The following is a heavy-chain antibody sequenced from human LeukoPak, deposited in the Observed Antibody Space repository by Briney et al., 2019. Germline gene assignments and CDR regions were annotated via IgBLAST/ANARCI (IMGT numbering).Heavy chain of an antibody. Sequence: PGGSLRLSCAASGFTFSRYWMHWVRQAPGKGLVWVSRINSDGSSTSYADSVKGRFTISRDNARNTLYLQMNSLRAEDTAVYYCARDLVIGLEQWLVFARSFTSPARQLPDYYFDYWGQGTLVTVSS. V-gene: IGHV3-74*01. CDR3: ARDLVIGLEQWLVFARSFTSPARQLPDYYFDY. CDR2: INSDGSST. CDR1: GFTFSRYW. J-gene: IGHJ4*02. D-gene: IGHD6-19*01.